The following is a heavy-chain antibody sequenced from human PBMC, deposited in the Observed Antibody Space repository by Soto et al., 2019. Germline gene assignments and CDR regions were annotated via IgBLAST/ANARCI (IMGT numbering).Heavy chain of an antibody. D-gene: IGHD4-4*01. Sequence: PSETLSLTCTVSGGSISSSSYYWGWIRQPPGKGLEWIGSIYYSGSTYYNPSLKSRVTISVDTSKNQFSLNLSSVTAADTAVYYCARHDHRAMTTNDYFDCWGQGTLVTVSS. J-gene: IGHJ4*02. CDR2: IYYSGST. CDR1: GGSISSSSYY. V-gene: IGHV4-39*01. CDR3: ARHDHRAMTTNDYFDC.